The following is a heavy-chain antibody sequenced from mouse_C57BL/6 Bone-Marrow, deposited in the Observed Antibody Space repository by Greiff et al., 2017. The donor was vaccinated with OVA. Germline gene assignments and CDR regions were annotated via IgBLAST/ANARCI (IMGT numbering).Heavy chain of an antibody. CDR3: ARMDGYFFWYFDV. Sequence: EVKLVESGPVLVKPGPSVKISCKASGFTFTDYYMHWVKQSHGKSLEWIGLVYPYNGGTSYNQKFKGKATLTVDTSSSTAYMELNSLTSEDSAVYYCARMDGYFFWYFDVWGTGTTVTVSS. CDR2: VYPYNGGT. V-gene: IGHV1-36*01. J-gene: IGHJ1*03. CDR1: GFTFTDYY. D-gene: IGHD2-3*01.